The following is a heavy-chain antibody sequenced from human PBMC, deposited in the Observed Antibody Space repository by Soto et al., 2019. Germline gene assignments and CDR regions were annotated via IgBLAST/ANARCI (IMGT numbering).Heavy chain of an antibody. D-gene: IGHD4-17*01. CDR3: ARVAEDYGDFYYYYGMDV. V-gene: IGHV3-48*02. J-gene: IGHJ6*02. Sequence: GGSLRLSCAASGFTFSSYSMNWVRQAPEKGLEWVSYISSSSSTIYYADYVKGRFTISRDNAKNSLYLQMNSLRDEDTAVYYCARVAEDYGDFYYYYGMDVWGQGTTVTVSS. CDR2: ISSSSSTI. CDR1: GFTFSSYS.